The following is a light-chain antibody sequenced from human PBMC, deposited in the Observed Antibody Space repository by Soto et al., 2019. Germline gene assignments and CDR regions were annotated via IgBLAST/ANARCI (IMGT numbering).Light chain of an antibody. CDR2: DAS. CDR1: ESVSRY. Sequence: EIVLTPSPATLSLSPGNRATLSCRASESVSRYLAWYQQKPGQAPRLLIYDASNRATGIPARFSGSGSGTDFTLTITSLEPEDFAVYYCQQRSNWPSTFGGGTKVEIK. J-gene: IGKJ4*01. CDR3: QQRSNWPST. V-gene: IGKV3-11*01.